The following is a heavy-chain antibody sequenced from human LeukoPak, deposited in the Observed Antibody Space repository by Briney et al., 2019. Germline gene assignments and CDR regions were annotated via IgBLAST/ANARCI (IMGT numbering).Heavy chain of an antibody. CDR3: TGHHQAYSRTY. D-gene: IGHD6-13*01. J-gene: IGHJ4*02. CDR1: GFTFSSQW. CDR2: VNQDETGK. V-gene: IGHV3-7*01. Sequence: PGGSLRLSCAASGFTFSSQWMSWVRQAPGKGLEWVAIVNQDETGKYYVDSVKGRFTISRDNAKDTLYLQMSSLRAEDTAVYYCTGHHQAYSRTYWGQGTLVTVSS.